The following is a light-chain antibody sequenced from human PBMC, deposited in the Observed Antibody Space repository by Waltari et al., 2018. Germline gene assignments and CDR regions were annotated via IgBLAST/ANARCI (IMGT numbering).Light chain of an antibody. V-gene: IGKV1-33*01. CDR1: QDISNY. J-gene: IGKJ2*01. CDR3: QQYDNLPPYT. CDR2: DAS. Sequence: IQIMQSRTHLAASVGNRLTITCQASQDISNYLNWYQQKPGKAPKLLSYDASNLETGVPSRFSGSGSGTDVTFPISSLQPEDIATYYCQQYDNLPPYTFGQGTKLEIK.